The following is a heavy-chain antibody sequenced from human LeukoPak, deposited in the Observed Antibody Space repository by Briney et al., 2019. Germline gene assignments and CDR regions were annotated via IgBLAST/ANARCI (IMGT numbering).Heavy chain of an antibody. D-gene: IGHD2-2*01. Sequence: GGPLSLLCGACGLPHNDYCMMWMRQAPGRGVEWVSYNCGCSWNTQHGVSVKGRFTISRDNAKNSLYLQMNSLRAEDTAVYYCARDSAHIVVVPVVIPPGLDNWFDPWGQGTLVTVSS. CDR2: NCGCSWNT. CDR1: GLPHNDYC. V-gene: IGHV3-11*05. CDR3: ARDSAHIVVVPVVIPPGLDNWFDP. J-gene: IGHJ5*02.